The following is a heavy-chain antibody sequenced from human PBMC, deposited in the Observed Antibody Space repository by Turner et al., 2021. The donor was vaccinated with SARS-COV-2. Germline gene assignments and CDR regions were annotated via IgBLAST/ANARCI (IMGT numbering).Heavy chain of an antibody. CDR3: ARHKWRRGAF. J-gene: IGHJ4*02. CDR1: GVTVSSNY. V-gene: IGHV3-66*04. CDR2: IYSGGST. D-gene: IGHD5-12*01. Sequence: EVQLVESGGGLVQPGGSLRLSCAASGVTVSSNYMSWVRRALGKGLEWVSLIYSGGSTDYADSVKGRFTISRDNPKNTLSLQMNSLRAEDTAVYYCARHKWRRGAFWGQGTLVTVSS.